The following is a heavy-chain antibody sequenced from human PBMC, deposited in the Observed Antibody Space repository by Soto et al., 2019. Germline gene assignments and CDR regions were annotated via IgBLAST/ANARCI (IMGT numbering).Heavy chain of an antibody. CDR1: GFTFSSYW. CDR3: AIGIPGYAGSDV. Sequence: EVQLLESGGGLVQPGGSLRLSCEASGFTFSSYWMHWVRQGPGKGLVWVSRMKYDGSSADYADSVKGRFTISRDNAKNMVYLQMNSLRAEDTAVYCCAIGIPGYAGSDVWGQGTMVTVSS. D-gene: IGHD5-18*01. CDR2: MKYDGSSA. J-gene: IGHJ3*01. V-gene: IGHV3-74*01.